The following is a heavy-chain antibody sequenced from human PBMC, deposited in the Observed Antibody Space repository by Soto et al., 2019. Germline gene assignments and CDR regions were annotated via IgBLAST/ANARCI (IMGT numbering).Heavy chain of an antibody. CDR3: ARVTRAGYDFWSGPQGPHPDGMDV. CDR1: GYTFTGYY. Sequence: GASVKVSCKASGYTFTGYYMHWVRQAPGQGLEWMGWINPNSGGTNYAQKFQGWVTMTRDTSISTAYMELSRLRSDDTAVYYCARVTRAGYDFWSGPQGPHPDGMDVWGQGTTVTVSS. D-gene: IGHD3-3*01. J-gene: IGHJ6*02. CDR2: INPNSGGT. V-gene: IGHV1-2*04.